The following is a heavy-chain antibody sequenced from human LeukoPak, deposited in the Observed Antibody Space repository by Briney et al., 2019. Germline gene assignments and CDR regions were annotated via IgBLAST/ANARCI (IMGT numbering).Heavy chain of an antibody. CDR3: ASLAAAGPGAFDI. J-gene: IGHJ3*02. V-gene: IGHV4-39*01. CDR1: GGSISSNNCY. CDR2: ISYSGST. D-gene: IGHD6-13*01. Sequence: PSETLSLTCTVSGGSISSNNCYWGWIRQPPGKGLEWIGTISYSGSTWYNPSLKSRVTMSVDTSKNQFSLKLSSVTAADTAVYYCASLAAAGPGAFDIWGQGTMVTVSS.